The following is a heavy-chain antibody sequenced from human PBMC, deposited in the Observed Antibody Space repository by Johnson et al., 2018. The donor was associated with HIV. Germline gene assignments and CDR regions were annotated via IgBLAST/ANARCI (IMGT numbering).Heavy chain of an antibody. V-gene: IGHV3-9*03. J-gene: IGHJ3*02. CDR2: LSWNSGSI. D-gene: IGHD3-16*02. CDR1: GFTFDDYA. Sequence: VQLVETGGGLLQPGGSLRLSCAASGFTFDDYAMHWVRQAPGKGLEWVSGLSWNSGSIGYADSVKGRLTISRAHAKNSIYLQVNSLRAEDMTVYYCVRDHRSNSYYDYVWGSYRYVGGGGFDIWGQGTMVTVSS. CDR3: VRDHRSNSYYDYVWGSYRYVGGGGFDI.